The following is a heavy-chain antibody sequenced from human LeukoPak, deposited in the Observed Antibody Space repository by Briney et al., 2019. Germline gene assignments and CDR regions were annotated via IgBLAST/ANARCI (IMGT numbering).Heavy chain of an antibody. CDR1: GFTFSTYN. V-gene: IGHV3-48*01. J-gene: IGHJ4*02. CDR2: TSSGGSLI. D-gene: IGHD3-3*01. CDR3: ARDMVAISGVVTYDY. Sequence: PGGSLRLSCAASGFTFSTYNMNWVRQAPGKGLEWVSSTSSGGSLIYYADSVKGRFTISRDNAKNSLYLQMNSLRAEDTAVYYCARDMVAISGVVTYDYWGQGTLVTVSS.